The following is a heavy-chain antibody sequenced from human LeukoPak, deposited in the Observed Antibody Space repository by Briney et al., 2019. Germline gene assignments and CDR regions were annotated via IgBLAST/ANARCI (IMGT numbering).Heavy chain of an antibody. CDR1: GFTFSSYA. J-gene: IGHJ1*01. Sequence: GGSLRLSCAASGFTFSSYATSWVRQAPGKGLEWVSAISGSGGSTYYADSVKGRFTISRDNSKNSLYLQMNSLRTEDTALYYCALKLTYYYDSSGYYYESYFQHWGQGTLVTVSS. D-gene: IGHD3-22*01. CDR2: ISGSGGST. CDR3: ALKLTYYYDSSGYYYESYFQH. V-gene: IGHV3-23*01.